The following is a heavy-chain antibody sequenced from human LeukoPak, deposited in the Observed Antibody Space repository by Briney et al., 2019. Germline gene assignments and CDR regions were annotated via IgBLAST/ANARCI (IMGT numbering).Heavy chain of an antibody. D-gene: IGHD5-12*01. J-gene: IGHJ3*02. V-gene: IGHV4-59*12. CDR2: MYYSGNT. CDR1: VDSISGYY. CDR3: ARGNSGYDYAFDI. Sequence: SETLSLTCTVSVDSISGYYWSWIRQPPGKGLEWIGYMYYSGNTNYNPSLKSRLTTSLDTSKNQFSLKLSSVTAADTAVYYCARGNSGYDYAFDIWGQGTMVTVSS.